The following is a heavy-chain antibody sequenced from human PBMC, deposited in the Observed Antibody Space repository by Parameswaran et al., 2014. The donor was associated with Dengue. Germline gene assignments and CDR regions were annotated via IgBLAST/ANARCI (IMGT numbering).Heavy chain of an antibody. J-gene: IGHJ4*02. V-gene: IGHV3-11*03. Sequence: VRQMPGKGLERVSYISSSSSYTNYADSVKGRFTISRDSAKNSLFLQMNSLRAEDTAVYYCARTWGWELLPIYFDYWGQGTLVTVSS. CDR2: ISSSSSYT. D-gene: IGHD1-26*01. CDR3: ARTWGWELLPIYFDY.